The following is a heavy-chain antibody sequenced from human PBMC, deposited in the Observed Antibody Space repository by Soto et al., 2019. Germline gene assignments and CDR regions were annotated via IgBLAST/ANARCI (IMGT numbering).Heavy chain of an antibody. CDR1: GFTFSSYA. Sequence: GGSLRLSCAASGFTFSSYAMSWVRQAPGKGLEWVSAISGSGGSTYYADSVKGRFTISRDNSKNTLFLQMNSLRAEDTAVYYCAKSVVRGVISAYWYFDLWGRGTLVTVSS. V-gene: IGHV3-23*01. D-gene: IGHD3-10*01. CDR3: AKSVVRGVISAYWYFDL. CDR2: ISGSGGST. J-gene: IGHJ2*01.